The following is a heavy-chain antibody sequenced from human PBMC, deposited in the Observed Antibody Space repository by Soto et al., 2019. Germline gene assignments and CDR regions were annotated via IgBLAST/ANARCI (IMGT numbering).Heavy chain of an antibody. CDR2: ISAYNGNT. V-gene: IGHV1-18*01. CDR1: GYTFTSYG. D-gene: IGHD1-7*01. Sequence: QVQLVQSGAEVKKPGASVKVSCKASGYTFTSYGISWVRQAPGQGLEWMGWISAYNGNTNYAQKLQGRVTMTTDTSTSTAYMKLRSLRSDDTAVYDCARAETGTPYYYYYYMDVWGKGTTVTVSS. J-gene: IGHJ6*03. CDR3: ARAETGTPYYYYYYMDV.